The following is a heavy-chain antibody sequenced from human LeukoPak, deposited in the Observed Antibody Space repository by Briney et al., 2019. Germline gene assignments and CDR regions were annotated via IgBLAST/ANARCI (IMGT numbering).Heavy chain of an antibody. J-gene: IGHJ4*02. CDR3: ARDVSPPYGGNSFSFDS. CDR1: GFTFSSYW. Sequence: PGGSLRLSCAASGFTFSSYWMSWVRQAPGKGLECVANIKQDVSEKYYVDSVKGRFTISRDNAKNSLYLQMNSLRAEDTAVYYCARDVSPPYGGNSFSFDSWGQGSLVTVSS. D-gene: IGHD4-23*01. CDR2: IKQDVSEK. V-gene: IGHV3-7*01.